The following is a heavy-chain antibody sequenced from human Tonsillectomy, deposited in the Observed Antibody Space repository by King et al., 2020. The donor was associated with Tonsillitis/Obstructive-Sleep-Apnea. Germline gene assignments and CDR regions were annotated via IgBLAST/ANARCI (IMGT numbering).Heavy chain of an antibody. CDR2: IFHSAGT. CDR3: ARVIASRPTVYYMDV. D-gene: IGHD6-6*01. V-gene: IGHV4-31*03. CDR1: STSISSGGYY. Sequence: QLPESGPGLVKPSQTLSLTCTVSSTSISSGGYYWSWLRQHPGKGLEWIGYIFHSAGTLYNPSLESRVSISIDTSKNLFSLKLNSVTAADTAVYYCARVIASRPTVYYMDVWGKGTTVTVSS. J-gene: IGHJ6*03.